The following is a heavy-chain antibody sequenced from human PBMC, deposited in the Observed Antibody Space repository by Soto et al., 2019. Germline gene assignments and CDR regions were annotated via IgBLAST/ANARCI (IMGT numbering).Heavy chain of an antibody. J-gene: IGHJ4*02. CDR3: ARGKKDSGEYYYDSSGYYRLDY. Sequence: PSETLSLTCTVSGGSISSYYWSWIRQPAGKGLEWIGRIYTSGSTNYNPSLKSRVTMSVDTSKNQFSLKLSSVTAADTAVYYCARGKKDSGEYYYDSSGYYRLDYWGQGTLVTVSS. V-gene: IGHV4-4*07. CDR2: IYTSGST. CDR1: GGSISSYY. D-gene: IGHD3-22*01.